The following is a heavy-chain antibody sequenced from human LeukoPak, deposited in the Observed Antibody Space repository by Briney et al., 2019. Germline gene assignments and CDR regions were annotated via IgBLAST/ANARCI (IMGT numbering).Heavy chain of an antibody. CDR2: IKYDDSDT. J-gene: IGHJ4*02. D-gene: IGHD2-21*02. V-gene: IGHV3-74*01. Sequence: GGSLRLSCAASGFTFSSYWMHWVRQAPGKGLVWVSRIKYDDSDTHYADSVKGRFTISRDNAKNTLYLQMNSLSAEDTAVYYCTAIRPDYWGQGTLVTVSS. CDR1: GFTFSSYW. CDR3: TAIRPDY.